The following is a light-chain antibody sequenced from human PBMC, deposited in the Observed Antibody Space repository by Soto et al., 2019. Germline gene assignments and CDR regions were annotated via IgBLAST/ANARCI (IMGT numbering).Light chain of an antibody. J-gene: IGLJ2*01. CDR1: SSDVGGYNY. V-gene: IGLV2-8*01. CDR2: EVS. Sequence: QTVVTQPPSASGSPGQSVTISCTGTSSDVGGYNYVSWYQQHPGKAPKLMIFEVSKRPSGVPDRFSGSKSGNTASLTVSGLQADDEAVYHCSSYGGINLFGGGTKLTVL. CDR3: SSYGGINL.